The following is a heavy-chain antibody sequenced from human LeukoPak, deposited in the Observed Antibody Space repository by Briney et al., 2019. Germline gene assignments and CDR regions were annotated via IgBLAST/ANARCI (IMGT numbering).Heavy chain of an antibody. V-gene: IGHV4-59*01. CDR1: GGSISSYH. Sequence: SETLSLTCTVSGGSISSYHWSWIRQPPGRGLEWIGYIYYSGNTNYNPSLKSRVTISVDTSKNQFSLKVTSVTAADTAVYYCARWFSLRSSSSVWYSPNYFDSWGQGTLVTVSS. D-gene: IGHD6-19*01. CDR3: ARWFSLRSSSSVWYSPNYFDS. CDR2: IYYSGNT. J-gene: IGHJ4*02.